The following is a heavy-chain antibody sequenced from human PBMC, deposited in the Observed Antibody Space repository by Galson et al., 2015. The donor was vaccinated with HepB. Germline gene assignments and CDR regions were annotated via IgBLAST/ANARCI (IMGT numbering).Heavy chain of an antibody. D-gene: IGHD3-22*01. CDR1: GGSISSSSYY. CDR2: IYYSGST. CDR3: ARDTPGLLGYYYYGMDV. Sequence: ETLSLTCTVSGGSISSSSYYWGWIRQPPGKGLEWIGSIYYSGSTYYNPSLKSRVTISVDTSKNQFSLKLSSVTAADTAVYYCARDTPGLLGYYYYGMDVWGQGTTVTVSS. J-gene: IGHJ6*02. V-gene: IGHV4-39*02.